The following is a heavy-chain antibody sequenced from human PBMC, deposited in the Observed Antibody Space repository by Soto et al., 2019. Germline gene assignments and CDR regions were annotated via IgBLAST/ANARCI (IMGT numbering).Heavy chain of an antibody. J-gene: IGHJ4*02. Sequence: SETLSLTCAVSGGSIISTNWWTWVRQPPGKGLDWIGEIYHSGSANYNPSLKSRVTISVDKSNNQFSLRLSSVTAADTAVYYCTGAGTGSIYSCGQGTLVTVS. V-gene: IGHV4-4*02. CDR3: TGAGTGSIYS. CDR2: IYHSGSA. D-gene: IGHD1-26*01. CDR1: GGSIISTNW.